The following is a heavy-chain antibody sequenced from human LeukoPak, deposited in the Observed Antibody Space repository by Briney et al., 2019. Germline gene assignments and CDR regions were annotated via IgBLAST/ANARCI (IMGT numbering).Heavy chain of an antibody. CDR3: ARDQYYGGNSYNWFDP. CDR2: ITGNSNYI. Sequence: GGSLRLSCAASGFTFSIYSINWVRQAPGKGLEWVSFITGNSNYIYYADSVKGRFTISRDNAKNSLYLQMNGLRAEDTAVYYCARDQYYGGNSYNWFDPWGQGSLVTVSS. J-gene: IGHJ5*02. V-gene: IGHV3-21*01. CDR1: GFTFSIYS. D-gene: IGHD4-23*01.